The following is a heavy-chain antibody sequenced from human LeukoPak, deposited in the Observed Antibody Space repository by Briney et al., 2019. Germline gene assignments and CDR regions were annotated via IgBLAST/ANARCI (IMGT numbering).Heavy chain of an antibody. D-gene: IGHD1-1*01. V-gene: IGHV3-23*01. CDR1: GFTFNNYA. J-gene: IGHJ4*02. Sequence: PGGSLRLSCAASGFTFNNYAMSWVRQAPGKGLEWVSAISDNGGDTKDADSVKGRFTISRDNSKNTLYLQMNSLRAEDTAIYYCGKDWKLDYWGQGTLVTVSS. CDR3: GKDWKLDY. CDR2: ISDNGGDT.